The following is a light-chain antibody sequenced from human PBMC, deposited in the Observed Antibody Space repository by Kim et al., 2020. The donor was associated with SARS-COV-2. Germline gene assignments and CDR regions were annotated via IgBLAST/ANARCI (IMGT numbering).Light chain of an antibody. CDR3: QQRSNWIT. CDR1: QGVSSY. J-gene: IGKJ5*01. V-gene: IGKV3D-11*01. CDR2: DAS. Sequence: CLSPGERATLSCRASQGVSSYLARYQQKPGQAPRLLIYDASNRATGIPARFSGSGPGTDFTLTISSLEPEDFAVYYCQQRSNWITFGQGTRLEIK.